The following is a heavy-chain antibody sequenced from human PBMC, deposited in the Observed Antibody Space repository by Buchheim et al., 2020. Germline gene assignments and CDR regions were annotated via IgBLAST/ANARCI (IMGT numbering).Heavy chain of an antibody. Sequence: EVQLVESGGGLVQPGGSLRLSCAASGFTFSSYWMSWVRQAPGKGLEWVANIKQDGSGKYYVDSVKGRFTISRDNAKNSLYLQMNSLRAEDTAVYYCARGSGSYYDSSGYSDFDYWGQGTL. CDR2: IKQDGSGK. V-gene: IGHV3-7*04. D-gene: IGHD3-22*01. J-gene: IGHJ4*02. CDR3: ARGSGSYYDSSGYSDFDY. CDR1: GFTFSSYW.